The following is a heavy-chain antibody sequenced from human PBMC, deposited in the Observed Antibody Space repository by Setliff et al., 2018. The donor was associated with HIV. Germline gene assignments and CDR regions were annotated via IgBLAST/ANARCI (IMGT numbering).Heavy chain of an antibody. CDR3: AIPPLESTVTTANYFES. J-gene: IGHJ4*02. CDR2: FYYNGDS. V-gene: IGHV4-39*07. D-gene: IGHD4-17*01. CDR1: GDSISNPNYY. Sequence: SETLSLTCSVSGDSISNPNYYWGWIRQPPGKGLEWIGTFYYNGDSRYNPSLKSRVTISIGASKFQFSLKLNSVTAADTAVYYCAIPPLESTVTTANYFESWGQGILVTVSS.